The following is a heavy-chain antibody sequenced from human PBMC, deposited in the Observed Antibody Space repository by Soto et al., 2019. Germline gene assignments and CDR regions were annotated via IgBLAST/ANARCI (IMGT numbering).Heavy chain of an antibody. CDR3: AKYGYSSSSGPPGLDV. J-gene: IGHJ6*02. CDR1: GYPFSNYA. D-gene: IGHD6-6*01. CDR2: ISGSGGST. V-gene: IGHV3-23*01. Sequence: EVQLLESGGGLVQPGGSLRLSCAASGYPFSNYAMSWVRQAPGKGLEWVSAISGSGGSTYYADSVKGRFTISRDNSRSTLYLQMNSLRAEDTAVYYCAKYGYSSSSGPPGLDVWGQGTTVTVSS.